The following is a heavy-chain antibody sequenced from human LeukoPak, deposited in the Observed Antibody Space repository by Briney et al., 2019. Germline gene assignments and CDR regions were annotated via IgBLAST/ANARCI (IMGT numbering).Heavy chain of an antibody. CDR1: GDSMRNYY. CDR3: ARGAYGSGSRNWFDP. CDR2: IHGSGST. J-gene: IGHJ5*02. V-gene: IGHV4-4*07. Sequence: SETLSLTCTVSGDSMRNYYWSWIRQPAGKGPEWIGRIHGSGSTTYNPSLRSRVTMSVDTSKNQFSLNLNSLTAADTAVYYCARGAYGSGSRNWFDPWGQGTLVTVSS. D-gene: IGHD3-10*01.